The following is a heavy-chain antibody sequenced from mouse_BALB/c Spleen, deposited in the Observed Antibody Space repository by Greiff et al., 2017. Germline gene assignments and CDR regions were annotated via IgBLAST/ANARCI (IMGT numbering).Heavy chain of an antibody. Sequence: EVQVVESGGGLVQPGGSLRLSCATSGFTFTDYYMSWVRQPPGKALEWLGFIRNKANGYTTEYSASVKGRFTISRDNSQSILYLQMNTLRAEDSATYYCARDLPRGLRRGDFAYWGQGTLVTVSA. J-gene: IGHJ3*01. D-gene: IGHD2-4*01. CDR1: GFTFTDYY. V-gene: IGHV7-3*02. CDR2: IRNKANGYTT. CDR3: ARDLPRGLRRGDFAY.